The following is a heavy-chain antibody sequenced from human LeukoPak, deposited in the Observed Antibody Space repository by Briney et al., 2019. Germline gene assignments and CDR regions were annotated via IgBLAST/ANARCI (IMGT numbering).Heavy chain of an antibody. Sequence: GGSLRLSCAASGFTFSPYPMNWVRQAPGKGLEWVSYISGPSDTIHYADSVKGRFTISRDNAENSLYLQMNSLGAEDTAVYYCARDLGRDRYFDSWGQGTLVTVSS. CDR2: ISGPSDTI. CDR3: ARDLGRDRYFDS. V-gene: IGHV3-48*04. J-gene: IGHJ4*02. D-gene: IGHD5-24*01. CDR1: GFTFSPYP.